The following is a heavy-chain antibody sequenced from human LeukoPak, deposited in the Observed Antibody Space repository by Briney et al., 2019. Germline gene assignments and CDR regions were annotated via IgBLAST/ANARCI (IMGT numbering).Heavy chain of an antibody. Sequence: GGSLRLSCAASGFTFSSYGMHWVRQAPGKGLEWVAVIWYDGSNKYYADSVKGRFTISRDNPKNTLYLQMNSLRAEDTAVYYCAKDNHYYMDVWGKGTTVTVSS. CDR3: AKDNHYYMDV. J-gene: IGHJ6*03. D-gene: IGHD1-14*01. CDR1: GFTFSSYG. CDR2: IWYDGSNK. V-gene: IGHV3-33*06.